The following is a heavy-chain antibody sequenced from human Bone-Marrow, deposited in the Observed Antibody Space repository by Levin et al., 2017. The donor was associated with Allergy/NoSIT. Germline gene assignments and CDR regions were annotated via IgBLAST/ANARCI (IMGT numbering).Heavy chain of an antibody. CDR1: GFTVSNNY. CDR2: IYSVGTT. CDR3: TGGPSGVRG. V-gene: IGHV3-53*01. Sequence: PGESLKISCAVSGFTVSNNYMSWVRQAPGAGLEWVSLIYSVGTTYYADSVQGRFTISRDNSRNTLYLQMNSLRAEDTAVYYCTGGPSGVRGWGQGTLVTVSS. D-gene: IGHD3-16*01. J-gene: IGHJ4*02.